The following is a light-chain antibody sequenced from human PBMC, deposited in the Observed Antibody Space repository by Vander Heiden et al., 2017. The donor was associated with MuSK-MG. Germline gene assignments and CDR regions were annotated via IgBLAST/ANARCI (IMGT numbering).Light chain of an antibody. CDR1: SSNVGGYT. J-gene: IGLJ3*02. Sequence: QSVVTQPPSASGTPGQRVTISCSGSSSNVGGYTVTWYQILPGTAPKLLLYSNNQRPSGVPDRFSGSKSGTSASVAISVLHSEDEADYYCAVWDASLNARVFGGGTKLTVL. V-gene: IGLV1-44*01. CDR3: AVWDASLNARV. CDR2: SNN.